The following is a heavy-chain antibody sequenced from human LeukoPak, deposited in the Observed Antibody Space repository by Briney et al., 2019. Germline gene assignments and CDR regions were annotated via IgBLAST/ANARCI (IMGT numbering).Heavy chain of an antibody. CDR3: ARAGLAKGGPSMVRAHYFDY. J-gene: IGHJ4*02. CDR2: IKQDGSEK. D-gene: IGHD3-10*01. V-gene: IGHV3-7*01. CDR1: GFTFSSYW. Sequence: GGSLRLSCAASGFTFSSYWMSWVRQAPGKGLEWVANIKQDGSEKYYVDSVKGRFTISRDNAKNSLYLQMNSLRAEDTAVYYCARAGLAKGGPSMVRAHYFDYWGQGTLVTVSS.